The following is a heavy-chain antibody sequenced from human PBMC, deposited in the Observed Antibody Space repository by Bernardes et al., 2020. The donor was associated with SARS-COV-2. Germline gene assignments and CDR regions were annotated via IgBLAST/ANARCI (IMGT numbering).Heavy chain of an antibody. CDR3: AHRRPSTWEGDWFDP. V-gene: IGHV2-5*02. CDR1: GFSFSTSGVG. Sequence: SGPTLVKPTQTLTLTCTFSGFSFSTSGVGVGWIRQPPGKALEWLALIYWDDDRRYRPSLKSRLTITKDTSKNQVVLTMTNMDPVDTATYYSAHRRPSTWEGDWFDPWGQGTLVTVSS. D-gene: IGHD6-13*01. CDR2: IYWDDDR. J-gene: IGHJ5*02.